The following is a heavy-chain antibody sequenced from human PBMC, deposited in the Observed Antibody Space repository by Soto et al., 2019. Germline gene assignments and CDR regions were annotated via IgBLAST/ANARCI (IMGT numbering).Heavy chain of an antibody. CDR2: ISGTGSPT. CDR3: ARDMSGGTYNYYYGMDV. V-gene: IGHV3-23*01. J-gene: IGHJ6*02. CDR1: GFTFSSYA. Sequence: GGSLRLSCAASGFTFSSYAMTWVRQAPGRGLEWVSAISGTGSPTYYADSVKGRFTISRDNSKNMLYLQMNSLRADDTAVYYCARDMSGGTYNYYYGMDVWGQGTTVTVSS. D-gene: IGHD1-26*01.